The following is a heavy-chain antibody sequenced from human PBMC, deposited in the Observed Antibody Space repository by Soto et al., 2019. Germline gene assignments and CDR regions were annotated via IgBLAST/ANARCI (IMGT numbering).Heavy chain of an antibody. Sequence: PSETLSLTCTVSRGSITGYFWSWIRQPPGKGLEWIGSIYYSGGAKYNPSLKSRLTISVDTSKSQFCLTLSSVTAADTAVYYCARAGDYDPGDYWGQGTPVTVSS. CDR2: IYYSGGA. J-gene: IGHJ4*02. V-gene: IGHV4-59*01. CDR3: ARAGDYDPGDY. CDR1: RGSITGYF. D-gene: IGHD4-17*01.